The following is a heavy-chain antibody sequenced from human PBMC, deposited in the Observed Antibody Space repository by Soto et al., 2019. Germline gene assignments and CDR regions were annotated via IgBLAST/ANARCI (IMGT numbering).Heavy chain of an antibody. CDR2: ISAYNGNT. D-gene: IGHD5-18*01. CDR3: ARDWASGYSYGPPFDY. V-gene: IGHV1-18*01. Sequence: QVQLVQSGAEVKKPGAAVKVSCKASGYTFTSYGISWVRQAPGQGLEWMGWISAYNGNTNYAQKLQGRVTMTTDTSTSTAYMELRSLRSDDTAVYYCARDWASGYSYGPPFDYWGQGTLATVSS. CDR1: GYTFTSYG. J-gene: IGHJ4*02.